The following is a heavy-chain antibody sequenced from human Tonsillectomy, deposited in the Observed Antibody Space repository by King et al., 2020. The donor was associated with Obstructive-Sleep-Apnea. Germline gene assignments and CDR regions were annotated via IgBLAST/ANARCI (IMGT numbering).Heavy chain of an antibody. V-gene: IGHV3-15*01. D-gene: IGHD2/OR15-2a*01. CDR2: IKSKGDGGAT. CDR3: TTDCCLWDTTGPRGY. J-gene: IGHJ4*02. CDR1: GFTFSNAW. Sequence: VQLVESGGGLVKPGGSLRLSCAASGFTFSNAWMSWVRQAPGKGLEWVGRIKSKGDGGATDFAAPVKGRFAISRDESKNTLELQMTSLTTEDTAVYYCTTDCCLWDTTGPRGYWGQGTLVTVSS.